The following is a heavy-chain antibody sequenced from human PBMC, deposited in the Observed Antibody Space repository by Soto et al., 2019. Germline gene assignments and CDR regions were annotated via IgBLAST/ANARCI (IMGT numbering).Heavy chain of an antibody. CDR3: ARSYDSSGYFNNWFDP. Sequence: SETLSLTCTVSGGSISSNDYCWSWIRQPPGKGLEWIGYIYYSGNTNYNPSLKSRVTMSLDTSKNQFSLKLTSVTAAVTAVYYCARSYDSSGYFNNWFDPWGQGTLVTVSS. CDR2: IYYSGNT. D-gene: IGHD3-22*01. CDR1: GGSISSNDYC. J-gene: IGHJ5*02. V-gene: IGHV4-30-4*01.